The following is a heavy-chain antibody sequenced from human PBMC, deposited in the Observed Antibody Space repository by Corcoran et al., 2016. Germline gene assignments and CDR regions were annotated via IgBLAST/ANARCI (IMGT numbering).Heavy chain of an antibody. J-gene: IGHJ4*02. CDR3: ARGENVLLWFGEPGFDY. CDR2: IWYDGSNK. CDR1: GFTFSSYG. D-gene: IGHD3-10*01. V-gene: IGHV3-33*01. Sequence: QVQLVESGGGVVQPGRSLRLSCAASGFTFSSYGMHWVRQAPGKGLEWVAVIWYDGSNKYYADSVKGRFTISRDNSKNTLYLQMNSLRAEDKAVYYCARGENVLLWFGEPGFDYWGQGTLVTVSS.